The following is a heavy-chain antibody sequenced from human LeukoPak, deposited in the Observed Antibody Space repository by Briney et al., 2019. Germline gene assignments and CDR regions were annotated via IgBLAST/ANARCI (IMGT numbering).Heavy chain of an antibody. V-gene: IGHV3-21*01. Sequence: GGSLRLSCAASGFTFSSYSMNWVRQAPGKGLESVSSISSSSSYIYYAASLKGRFTISRDNAKHSLYLQMNSLRVEDTAVYYCARGGSAVVVTATTRVFDYWGQGTLVTVSS. CDR3: ARGGSAVVVTATTRVFDY. CDR1: GFTFSSYS. CDR2: ISSSSSYI. J-gene: IGHJ4*02. D-gene: IGHD2-21*02.